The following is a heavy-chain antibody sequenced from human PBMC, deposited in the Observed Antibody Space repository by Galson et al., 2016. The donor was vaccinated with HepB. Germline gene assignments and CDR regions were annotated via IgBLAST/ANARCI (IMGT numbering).Heavy chain of an antibody. Sequence: SLRLSCAASGFRFSAYWMAWVRQAPGKGLEYVANVNEDGSGTQYMDSAKGRFTISRDNAENSVGLQMNSLRAEDTALYYCWSGYNSGIWGQGTRVTVSS. CDR1: GFRFSAYW. V-gene: IGHV3-7*01. CDR3: WSGYNSGI. CDR2: VNEDGSGT. J-gene: IGHJ3*02. D-gene: IGHD6-19*01.